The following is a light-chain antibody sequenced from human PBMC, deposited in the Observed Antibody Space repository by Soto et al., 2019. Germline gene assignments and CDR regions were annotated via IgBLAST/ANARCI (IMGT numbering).Light chain of an antibody. V-gene: IGLV2-14*01. Sequence: QSALTQPASVSGSPGQSITISCTGTSSDVGGYDYVSWFQQHPGEAPKLMIYEVSHRPSGVSDRLSGSKSRNTASLTISGLQAEYEADYYCCSFTTSNTWVFGGGTKLTVL. J-gene: IGLJ3*02. CDR1: SSDVGGYDY. CDR3: CSFTTSNTWV. CDR2: EVS.